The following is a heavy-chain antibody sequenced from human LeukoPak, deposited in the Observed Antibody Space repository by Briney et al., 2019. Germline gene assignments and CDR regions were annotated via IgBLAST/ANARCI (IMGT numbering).Heavy chain of an antibody. CDR3: AKDLRRLDY. CDR2: IQYDGSDK. V-gene: IGHV3-30*02. Sequence: QTGRSLRLSCAASGFTFSSYGMHWVRQAPGKGLEWVATIQYDGSDKYYADSVKGRFIISRDNSKNTLYFQMNSLRGDDTAVYFCAKDLRRLDYWGQGALVIVSS. CDR1: GFTFSSYG. J-gene: IGHJ4*02. D-gene: IGHD6-19*01.